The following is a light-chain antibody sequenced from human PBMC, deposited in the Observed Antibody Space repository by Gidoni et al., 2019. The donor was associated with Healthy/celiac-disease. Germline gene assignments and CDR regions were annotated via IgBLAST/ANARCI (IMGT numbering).Light chain of an antibody. CDR3: QQYNSYSWA. J-gene: IGKJ1*01. CDR1: QSISSW. Sequence: DLQMTQSPSTLSASVGDRVTITCRASQSISSWLAWYQQKPGKATKLLIYDASSLESGVPSRFSGSGSGTEFTLTISSLQPDDFATYYCQQYNSYSWAFGQGTKVEIK. CDR2: DAS. V-gene: IGKV1-5*01.